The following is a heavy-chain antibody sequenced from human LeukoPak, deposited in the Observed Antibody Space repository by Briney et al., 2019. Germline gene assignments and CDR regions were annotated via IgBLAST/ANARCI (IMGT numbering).Heavy chain of an antibody. D-gene: IGHD2-2*03. V-gene: IGHV5-51*01. CDR1: GYSFSDYW. CDR2: IYSGDSET. J-gene: IGHJ3*01. CDR3: ARQRGYRMTKDGFDV. Sequence: GESLKISCKASGYSFSDYWIGWVRHMPGKGLEWMTIIYSGDSETRYSASLQGQVTISADKSINSVYLQWNSVRASDTAMYYCARQRGYRMTKDGFDVWGQGTMITVSS.